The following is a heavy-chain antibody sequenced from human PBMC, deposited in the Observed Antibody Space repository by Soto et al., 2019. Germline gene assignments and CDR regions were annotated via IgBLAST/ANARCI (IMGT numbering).Heavy chain of an antibody. CDR3: GRQHDSLDTPYSFDT. CDR2: INAGNGNT. Sequence: QVQLVQSGAEEKKPGASVKVSCKTSGYTFTTYAIYWVRQAPGQRLEWMGWINAGNGNTKYSQRFQDRVAITRDTSASTVHMELSSLTSEDTAVYYCGRQHDSLDTPYSFDTWGQGTLVTVSS. CDR1: GYTFTTYA. J-gene: IGHJ5*02. V-gene: IGHV1-3*05. D-gene: IGHD2-15*01.